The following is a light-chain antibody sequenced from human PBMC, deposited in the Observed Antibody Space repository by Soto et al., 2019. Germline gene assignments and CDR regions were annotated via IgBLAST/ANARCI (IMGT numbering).Light chain of an antibody. V-gene: IGKV1-9*01. CDR1: QGISNY. CDR2: AAS. CDR3: QQLNSYPLT. J-gene: IGKJ4*01. Sequence: DIQLTQSPSFLPASVGDRVTSTCRASQGISNYLAWYQQKPGKAPGLLIYAASTLQRGVSSRFRGSGSGTEFTLTISNLQPEDFATYYCQQLNSYPLTFGGGTKVEIK.